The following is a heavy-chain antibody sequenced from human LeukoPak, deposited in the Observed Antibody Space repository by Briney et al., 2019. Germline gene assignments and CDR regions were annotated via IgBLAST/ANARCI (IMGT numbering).Heavy chain of an antibody. CDR3: ARANVRNWEPPHEYFQH. CDR2: INPSGGST. V-gene: IGHV1-46*01. Sequence: GASVKVSCKASGYTFTSYYMYWVRQAPGQGLEWMGIINPSGGSTSYAQKFQGRVTMTRDTSTSTVYMELSSLRSEDTAVYYCARANVRNWEPPHEYFQHWGQGTLVTVSS. CDR1: GYTFTSYY. J-gene: IGHJ1*01. D-gene: IGHD1-26*01.